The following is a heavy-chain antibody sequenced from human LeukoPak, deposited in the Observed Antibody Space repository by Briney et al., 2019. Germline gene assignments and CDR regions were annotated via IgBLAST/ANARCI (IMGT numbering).Heavy chain of an antibody. J-gene: IGHJ4*02. V-gene: IGHV3-21*01. CDR3: ARAGLWDGYNFDY. D-gene: IGHD5-24*01. Sequence: GGSLRLSCAASGFTFSSYSMNWVRQAPGKGLEWVSSISSSSSYMYYADSVKGRFTISRDNAKNSLYLQMNSLRAEDTAVYYCARAGLWDGYNFDYWGQGTLVTVSS. CDR2: ISSSSSYM. CDR1: GFTFSSYS.